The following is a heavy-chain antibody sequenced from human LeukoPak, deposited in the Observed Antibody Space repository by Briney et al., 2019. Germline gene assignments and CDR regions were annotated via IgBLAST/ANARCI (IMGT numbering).Heavy chain of an antibody. Sequence: GASVKVSCKTSGYTFTNYYIHWVRQAPGQGLECMGIINPNGGATSYTQKFQGRVTMTRDTSTSTVYMELSSLGSEDTAVYYCARVMVAWFGDKAFDYWGQGTLVTVSS. D-gene: IGHD3-10*01. V-gene: IGHV1-46*01. J-gene: IGHJ4*02. CDR3: ARVMVAWFGDKAFDY. CDR2: INPNGGAT. CDR1: GYTFTNYY.